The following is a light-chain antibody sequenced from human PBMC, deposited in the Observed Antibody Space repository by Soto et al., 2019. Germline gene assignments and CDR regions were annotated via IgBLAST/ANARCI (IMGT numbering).Light chain of an antibody. CDR1: QTISTW. J-gene: IGKJ2*01. V-gene: IGKV1-5*01. CDR3: QQYSSYPYT. Sequence: DIQMTQSPSTLSASVGDRVTITCRASQTISTWLAWYQHEPGKAPKLLISDASNLISGVPSRFSGSASGTEFTLTISSLQPDDFATYYCQQYSSYPYTFGQGTKLQIK. CDR2: DAS.